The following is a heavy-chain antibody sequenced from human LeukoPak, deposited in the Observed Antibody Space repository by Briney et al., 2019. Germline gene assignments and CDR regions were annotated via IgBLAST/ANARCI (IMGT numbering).Heavy chain of an antibody. J-gene: IGHJ3*02. Sequence: VASVRVSCKASGYTFTSYGISWVRQAPGQGLEWMGWISAYNGNTNYAQKLQGRVTMTTDTSTSTAYMELRSLRSDDTAVYYCARSTIFGVGGAFDIWGQGTMVTVSS. CDR3: ARSTIFGVGGAFDI. V-gene: IGHV1-18*01. D-gene: IGHD3-3*01. CDR2: ISAYNGNT. CDR1: GYTFTSYG.